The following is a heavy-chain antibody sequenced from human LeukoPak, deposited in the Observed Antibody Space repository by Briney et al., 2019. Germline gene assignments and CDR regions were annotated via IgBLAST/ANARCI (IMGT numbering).Heavy chain of an antibody. CDR2: ISSSSSNI. D-gene: IGHD3-22*01. CDR3: ARDRSGYYLFDY. Sequence: GGSLRLSCAASGFTFSTYSMNWVRQAPGKGLEWVSYISSSSSNIYYADSVKGRFTISRDNAKSSPYLQMNSLRDEDTAVYYCARDRSGYYLFDYWGQGALVTVSS. V-gene: IGHV3-48*02. CDR1: GFTFSTYS. J-gene: IGHJ4*02.